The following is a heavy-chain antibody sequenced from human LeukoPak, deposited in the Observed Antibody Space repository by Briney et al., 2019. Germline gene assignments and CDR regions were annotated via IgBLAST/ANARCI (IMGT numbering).Heavy chain of an antibody. D-gene: IGHD5-18*01. CDR3: ARDPKGGYSYGWGAFDI. CDR2: ISSNGATT. Sequence: GGSLRLSCSASGFTFNRFYLHWVRQAPGKGLEFVSHISSNGATTYYADSVKGRFTISRDNSKNTLYLQMNSLRAEDTAVYYCARDPKGGYSYGWGAFDIWGQGTMVTVSS. J-gene: IGHJ3*02. V-gene: IGHV3-64*04. CDR1: GFTFNRFY.